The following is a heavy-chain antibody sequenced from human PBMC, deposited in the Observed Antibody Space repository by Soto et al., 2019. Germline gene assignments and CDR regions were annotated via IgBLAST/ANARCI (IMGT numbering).Heavy chain of an antibody. D-gene: IGHD3-22*01. CDR2: ISGSGDTT. J-gene: IGHJ4*02. CDR1: GFTFSSYA. Sequence: GGSLRLSCAASGFTFSSYAMSWVRQAPGKGLEWVSSISGSGDTTYYADSVKGRFTISRDNSKNTLYLQMNSLRAEDTAVYYCAKDRSSGYYYFDYWGQGTLVTVSS. CDR3: AKDRSSGYYYFDY. V-gene: IGHV3-23*01.